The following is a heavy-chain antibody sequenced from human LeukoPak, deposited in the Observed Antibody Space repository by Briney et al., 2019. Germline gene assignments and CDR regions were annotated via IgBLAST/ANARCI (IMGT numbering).Heavy chain of an antibody. CDR1: GFTFSSYS. D-gene: IGHD3-22*01. V-gene: IGHV3-21*01. J-gene: IGHJ5*02. Sequence: GGSLRLSCAASGFTFSSYSRNWVRQAPGKGLEWVSSISSSSSYIYYADSVKGRFTISRDNAKNSLYLQMNSLRAEDTAVYYCARGTYYYDSSGYTIWFDPWGQGTLVTVSS. CDR3: ARGTYYYDSSGYTIWFDP. CDR2: ISSSSSYI.